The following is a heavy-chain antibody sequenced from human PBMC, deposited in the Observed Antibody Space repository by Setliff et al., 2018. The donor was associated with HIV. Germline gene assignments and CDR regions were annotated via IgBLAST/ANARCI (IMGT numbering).Heavy chain of an antibody. Sequence: GASVKVSCKASGYSFTNYGSSWVRQAPGQGLEWMVWNSSYNDNTNYALNLQGRVTSTTDTSTSTAYMELRSLRSDDTAVYYCARDDVGYCSGGSCYHLFDTFDIWGQGTVVTVSS. CDR2: NSSYNDNT. D-gene: IGHD2-15*01. CDR3: ARDDVGYCSGGSCYHLFDTFDI. V-gene: IGHV1-18*01. CDR1: GYSFTNYG. J-gene: IGHJ3*02.